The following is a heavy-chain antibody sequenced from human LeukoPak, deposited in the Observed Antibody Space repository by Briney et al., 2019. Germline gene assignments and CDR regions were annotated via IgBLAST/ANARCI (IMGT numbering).Heavy chain of an antibody. V-gene: IGHV3-7*01. CDR1: GFTFSSYW. J-gene: IGHJ4*02. Sequence: PGGSLRLSCAASGFTFSSYWMSWVRQAPGKGLEWVANIKQDGSEKYYVDSVKGRFTISRDNAKNSLYLQMNSLRAEDTAVYYCARGKFMSSPSGPLDYRGQGTLVTVST. D-gene: IGHD2-15*01. CDR2: IKQDGSEK. CDR3: ARGKFMSSPSGPLDY.